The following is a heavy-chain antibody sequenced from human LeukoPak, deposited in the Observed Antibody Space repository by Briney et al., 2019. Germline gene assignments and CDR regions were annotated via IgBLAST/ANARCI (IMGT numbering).Heavy chain of an antibody. D-gene: IGHD3-10*01. CDR3: ARDGPGTDY. V-gene: IGHV1-46*01. Sequence: GASVKVSCKASGYTFTSYNMHWVRQAPGQGLEWMGIIYPSGGRTNYAQKFQGRVTMTRDTSTSTVYMDLSSLRSEDTAVYYCARDGPGTDYWGQGTLVTVSS. J-gene: IGHJ4*02. CDR2: IYPSGGRT. CDR1: GYTFTSYN.